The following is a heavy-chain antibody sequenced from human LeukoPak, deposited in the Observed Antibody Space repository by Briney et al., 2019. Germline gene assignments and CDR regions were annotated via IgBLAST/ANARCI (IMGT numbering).Heavy chain of an antibody. Sequence: GGSQRLSCAASGFTFSSYAMTWVRQAPGKGLEWVSAISGSGGSTYYADSVKGRFTISRDNAKNSLYLQMNSLRAEDTAIYYCSKDTPFGGYWGQGALVTVSS. CDR1: GFTFSSYA. CDR3: SKDTPFGGY. CDR2: ISGSGGST. D-gene: IGHD3-16*01. J-gene: IGHJ4*02. V-gene: IGHV3-23*01.